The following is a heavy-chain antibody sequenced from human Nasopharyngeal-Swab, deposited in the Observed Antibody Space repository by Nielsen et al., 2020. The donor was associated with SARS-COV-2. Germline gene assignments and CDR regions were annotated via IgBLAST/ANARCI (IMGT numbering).Heavy chain of an antibody. J-gene: IGHJ5*02. CDR2: IFGSGAIT. D-gene: IGHD2-15*01. CDR1: GFTFSNHA. V-gene: IGHV3-23*01. CDR3: STLPLGYCSGVSCLDA. Sequence: GESLKISCAASGFTFSNHAMSWVRQAPGKGLEWVSSIFGSGAITSYADSVKGRFTISRDNSKNTLYLQMDSLRAEDTAVYYCSTLPLGYCSGVSCLDAWGQGTLVTVSP.